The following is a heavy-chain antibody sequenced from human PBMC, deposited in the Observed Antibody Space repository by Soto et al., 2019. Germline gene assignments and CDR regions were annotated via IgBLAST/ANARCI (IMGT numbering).Heavy chain of an antibody. CDR3: ARGMTTVTTLDY. Sequence: SETLSLTCTVSGGSISSSSYYWGWIRQPPGKGLEWIGSIYYSGSTYYNPSLKSRVTISVDRSKNQFSLKLSSVTAADTAVYYCARGMTTVTTLDYWGQETLVTVSS. D-gene: IGHD4-4*01. V-gene: IGHV4-39*07. CDR2: IYYSGST. CDR1: GGSISSSSYY. J-gene: IGHJ4*02.